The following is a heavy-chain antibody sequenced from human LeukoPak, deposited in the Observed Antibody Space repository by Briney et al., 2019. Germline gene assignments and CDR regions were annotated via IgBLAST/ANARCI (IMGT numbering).Heavy chain of an antibody. CDR3: ASLGSFDV. V-gene: IGHV4-59*08. J-gene: IGHJ3*01. CDR1: GGSISAYY. CDR2: IYYSGNT. Sequence: SETLSLTCTVSGGSISAYYWNWIRQPPGKGLEWIGYIYYSGNTNYNPSLKSRVTISVDTSKNQFSLKLSSVTAADTAVYYCASLGSFDVWGQGTMVTVSS. D-gene: IGHD7-27*01.